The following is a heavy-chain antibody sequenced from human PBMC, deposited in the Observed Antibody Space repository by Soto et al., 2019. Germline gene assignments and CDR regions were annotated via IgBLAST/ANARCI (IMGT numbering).Heavy chain of an antibody. J-gene: IGHJ4*02. CDR2: IYWDDDR. Sequence: QITLKESGPTRVKPTQTLALTCNFSGFSLSTSGVGVGWIRQPPGKALECLGIIYWDDDRRYSPSLKNRLTITKDTSKHDVVLIMSNIDSEDSGPYYFAHRRFSDGSGLDFGVSDYWGQGFLVTVSP. V-gene: IGHV2-5*02. D-gene: IGHD2-15*01. CDR1: GFSLSTSGVG. CDR3: AHRRFSDGSGLDFGVSDY.